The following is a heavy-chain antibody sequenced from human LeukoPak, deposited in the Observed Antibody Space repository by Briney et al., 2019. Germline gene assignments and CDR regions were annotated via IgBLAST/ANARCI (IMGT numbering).Heavy chain of an antibody. CDR3: ARQRADYFYHYLDV. CDR2: VYYGGNT. Sequence: PSETLSLTCTVSGGSISSSSYYWDWVRQPPGKGLEWIGNVYYGGNTFYNSSLESPVTISVDMSKNQFSLKLSSLTAADTAVYYCARQRADYFYHYLDVWGKGTSVTVSS. J-gene: IGHJ6*03. V-gene: IGHV4-39*01. CDR1: GGSISSSSYY.